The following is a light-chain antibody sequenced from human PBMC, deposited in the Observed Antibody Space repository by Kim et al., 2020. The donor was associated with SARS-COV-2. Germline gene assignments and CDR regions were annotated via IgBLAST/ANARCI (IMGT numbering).Light chain of an antibody. V-gene: IGKV3-20*01. CDR1: QSLSNNY. Sequence: SPGERATLSCMASQSLSNNYLAWYQQRPGQAPRLLIFGASARATGIPYRFSGGGSGTDFTLTISRLEPEDFAVYFCQQYDTTPWTFGQGTKVDIK. J-gene: IGKJ1*01. CDR3: QQYDTTPWT. CDR2: GAS.